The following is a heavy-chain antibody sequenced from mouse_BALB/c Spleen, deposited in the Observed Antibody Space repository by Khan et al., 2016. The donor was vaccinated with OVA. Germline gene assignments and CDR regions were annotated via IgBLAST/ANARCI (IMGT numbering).Heavy chain of an antibody. CDR1: GFNIKDYY. CDR2: IDPEIGDT. D-gene: IGHD2-12*01. CDR3: ADSTYDVWFAY. V-gene: IGHV14-1*02. J-gene: IGHJ3*01. Sequence: VQLQQSGAELVRPGALVKLSCKASGFNIKDYYIHWVKQSPEQGLEWVGWIDPEIGDTIYAPKFQGKASISSDTSSNTAYLQLSSLTSEDTAFYYCADSTYDVWFAYWGQGTLVTVSA.